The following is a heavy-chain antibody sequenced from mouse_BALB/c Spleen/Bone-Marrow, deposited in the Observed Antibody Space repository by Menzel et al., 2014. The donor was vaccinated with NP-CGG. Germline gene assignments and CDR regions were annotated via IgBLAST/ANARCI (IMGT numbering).Heavy chain of an antibody. CDR1: GYTFTSYN. J-gene: IGHJ3*01. D-gene: IGHD2-12*01. CDR3: ARSGRQAWFPY. Sequence: QVQLQQSGAELVRSGASVKTSCKASGYTFTSYNMHWVKQTPGQGLEWIGYIYPGSGGTNYNQKFKGKATLTADTSSSTAYMQITSLTSEDSAVYFCARSGRQAWFPYWGQGTLVTVSA. V-gene: IGHV1-12*01. CDR2: IYPGSGGT.